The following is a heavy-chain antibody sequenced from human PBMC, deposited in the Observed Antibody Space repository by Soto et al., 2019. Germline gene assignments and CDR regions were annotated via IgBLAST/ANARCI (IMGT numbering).Heavy chain of an antibody. CDR1: GGSISSYY. V-gene: IGHV4-59*01. CDR2: IYYSGST. Sequence: SETLSLTCTVSGGSISSYYRSWIRQPPGKGLEWIGYIYYSGSTNYNPSLKSRVTISVDTSKNQFSLKLSSVTAADTAVYYCARMYGDYGKAEYFQHWGQGTLVTVSS. CDR3: ARMYGDYGKAEYFQH. D-gene: IGHD4-17*01. J-gene: IGHJ1*01.